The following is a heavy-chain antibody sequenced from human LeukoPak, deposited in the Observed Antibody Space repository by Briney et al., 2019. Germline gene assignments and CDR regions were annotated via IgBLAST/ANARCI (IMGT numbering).Heavy chain of an antibody. J-gene: IGHJ1*01. CDR3: ARLTDSSGWFAKYFQH. CDR1: GYTFTNHG. V-gene: IGHV1-2*02. D-gene: IGHD6-19*01. CDR2: INPNSGGT. Sequence: GASVKVSCKASGYTFTNHGISWVRQAPGQGLEWMGWINPNSGGTNYAQKFQGRVTMTRDTSINTAYMELSSLRSDDTAVYYCARLTDSSGWFAKYFQHWGQGTLVTVSS.